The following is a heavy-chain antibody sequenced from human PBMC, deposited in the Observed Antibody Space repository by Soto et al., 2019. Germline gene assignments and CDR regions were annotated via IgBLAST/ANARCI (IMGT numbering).Heavy chain of an antibody. CDR1: GGSISSYY. J-gene: IGHJ4*02. V-gene: IGHV4-59*08. CDR3: ARHFHEAVPFDY. Sequence: SETLSLTCTVSGGSISSYYWSWIRQPPGKGLERIGYIYYSGSTNYNPSHKSRVTISVDTSKNQFSLKLSSVTAADTAVYYCARHFHEAVPFDYWGQGTLVTVSS. D-gene: IGHD6-19*01. CDR2: IYYSGST.